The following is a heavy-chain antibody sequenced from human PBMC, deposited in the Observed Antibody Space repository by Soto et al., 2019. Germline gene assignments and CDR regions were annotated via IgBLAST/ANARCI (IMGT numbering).Heavy chain of an antibody. CDR2: IYKSATT. Sequence: SETLSLTCSVSGDSISTVDYFWAWIRQPPGQALEYIGYIYKSATTYYNPSFESRVAISLDTSKSQFSLNVTSVAAADTAVYFCARGRYCLTGRCFPNWFDSWGQGTLVTVSS. CDR1: GDSISTVDYF. D-gene: IGHD2-15*01. V-gene: IGHV4-30-4*01. J-gene: IGHJ5*01. CDR3: ARGRYCLTGRCFPNWFDS.